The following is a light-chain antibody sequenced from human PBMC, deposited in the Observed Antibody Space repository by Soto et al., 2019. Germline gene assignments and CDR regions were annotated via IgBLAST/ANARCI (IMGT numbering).Light chain of an antibody. V-gene: IGKV1-9*01. CDR2: DAS. CDR1: QGISSY. Sequence: DIQLTQSPSFLSASVGDRVTITCRASQGISSYLAWYQQKPGKAPKLLIYDASSVESGVPLRFSGGGSGTEFTLTISSLQPADFATYYCQQYLTYPWTFGQGTKVDNK. CDR3: QQYLTYPWT. J-gene: IGKJ1*01.